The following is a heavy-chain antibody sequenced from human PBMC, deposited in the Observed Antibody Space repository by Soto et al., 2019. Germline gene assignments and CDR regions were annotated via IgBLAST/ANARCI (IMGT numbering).Heavy chain of an antibody. D-gene: IGHD3-22*01. CDR2: ISSSSSYT. V-gene: IGHV3-11*05. CDR3: AKATYYYDSSGYYYYFDY. Sequence: PGGSLRLSCAASGFTFSDYYMSWIRQAPGKGLEWVSYISSSSSYTNYADSVKGRFTISRDNAKNSLYLQMNSLRAEDTAVYYCAKATYYYDSSGYYYYFDYWGQGTLVTVSS. J-gene: IGHJ4*02. CDR1: GFTFSDYY.